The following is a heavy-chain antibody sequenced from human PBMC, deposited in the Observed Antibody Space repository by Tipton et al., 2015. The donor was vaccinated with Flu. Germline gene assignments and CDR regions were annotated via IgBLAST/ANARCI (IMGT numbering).Heavy chain of an antibody. CDR1: GGSISSSNW. D-gene: IGHD2-15*01. CDR3: AAHCSGGSCSHAFDI. V-gene: IGHV4-4*02. CDR2: IYHSGST. J-gene: IGHJ3*02. Sequence: SLRLSCAVSGGSISSSNWWSWVRQPPGKGLEWIGEIYHSGSTNYNPSLKSRVTISVDMSKNQFSLKLTSVTAADTAVYYCAAHCSGGSCSHAFDIWGQGTMVTVSS.